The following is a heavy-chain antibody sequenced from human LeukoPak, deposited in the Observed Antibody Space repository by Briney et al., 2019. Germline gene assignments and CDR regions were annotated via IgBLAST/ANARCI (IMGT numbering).Heavy chain of an antibody. CDR1: GSPLTKTYY. V-gene: IGHV4-38-2*02. Sequence: PSETLSLICSVSGSPLTKTYYLAWFRQAPGKGLEWIATVFQFQTVRTFYNPSLESRVTMSLDTSQNQFSLNLTSVTAADTALYFCARVLNAPKFIDSWGQGTLVTVSS. J-gene: IGHJ4*02. CDR3: ARVLNAPKFIDS. CDR2: VFQFQTVRT. D-gene: IGHD2-8*01.